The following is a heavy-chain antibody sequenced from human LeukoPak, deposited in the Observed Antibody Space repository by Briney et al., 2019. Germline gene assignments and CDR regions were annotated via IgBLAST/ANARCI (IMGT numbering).Heavy chain of an antibody. CDR1: GESMIGHY. CDR3: VRATANGSGRAYDH. J-gene: IGHJ4*02. D-gene: IGHD3-10*01. V-gene: IGHV4-34*01. CDR2: IHHSGDT. Sequence: KSSETLSLTCAVSGESMIGHYWTWIRQPPGKRLEWIGEIHHSGDTNSNPSLKNRVTMSIDMSKNQLSLKVKSVTAADTAVYYCVRATANGSGRAYDHWAQGNLVPVSS.